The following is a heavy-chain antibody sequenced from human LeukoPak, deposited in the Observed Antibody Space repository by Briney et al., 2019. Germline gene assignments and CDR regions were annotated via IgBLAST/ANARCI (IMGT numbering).Heavy chain of an antibody. CDR2: VGHEDGTT. J-gene: IGHJ4*02. CDR1: GSTLSKIS. V-gene: IGHV1-24*01. CDR3: ATGAIVYDY. D-gene: IGHD3-9*01. Sequence: ASVKVSCKVSGSTLSKISVDWVRQAPGKGLEWMGSVGHEDGTTIHAQKFQGRFNMTVDTATDTAYMEMSSLMSEDTAIYYCATGAIVYDYWGQGTLVTVSP.